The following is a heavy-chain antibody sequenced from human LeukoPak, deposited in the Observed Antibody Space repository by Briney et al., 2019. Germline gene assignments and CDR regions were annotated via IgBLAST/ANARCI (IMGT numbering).Heavy chain of an antibody. CDR1: GGSFSGYY. J-gene: IGHJ3*02. CDR2: IYYSGST. V-gene: IGHV4-59*08. CDR3: ARHFPNSNWNDGRAAFDI. Sequence: SETLSLTCAVYGGSFSGYYWSWIRQPPGKGLEWIGYIYYSGSTNYNPSLKSRVTISVDTSKNQFSLKLSSVTAADTAVYYCARHFPNSNWNDGRAAFDIWGQGTVVTVSS. D-gene: IGHD1-20*01.